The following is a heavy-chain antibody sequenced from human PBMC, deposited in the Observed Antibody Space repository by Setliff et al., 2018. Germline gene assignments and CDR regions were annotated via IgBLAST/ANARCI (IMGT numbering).Heavy chain of an antibody. D-gene: IGHD2-15*01. CDR2: IKEDGSEK. CDR3: VRDRWKVVVNRGDDAFDL. CDR1: RFTFSNYW. J-gene: IGHJ3*01. Sequence: PGESLKISCAASRFTFSNYWMSWVRQAPGKGLEWVVNIKEDGSEKYYVDSVKGRFTISRDNAKNSLDLQMDSLRAEDTAVYYCVRDRWKVVVNRGDDAFDLWGQGTMVTVSS. V-gene: IGHV3-7*01.